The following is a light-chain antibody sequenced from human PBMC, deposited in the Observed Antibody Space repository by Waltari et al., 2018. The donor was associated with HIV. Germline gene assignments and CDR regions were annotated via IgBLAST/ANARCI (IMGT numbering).Light chain of an antibody. CDR3: QQRSNWPPAT. V-gene: IGKV3D-20*02. Sequence: EVVLTQSPGTLSLSPGDRATLSCRASQTVSSSYLAWYQQKPGQGPRLLISGTSSRATGIPDRFSGSGSGTDFTLTISRLEPEDFAVYYCQQRSNWPPATFGGGTKVEI. J-gene: IGKJ4*01. CDR1: QTVSSSY. CDR2: GTS.